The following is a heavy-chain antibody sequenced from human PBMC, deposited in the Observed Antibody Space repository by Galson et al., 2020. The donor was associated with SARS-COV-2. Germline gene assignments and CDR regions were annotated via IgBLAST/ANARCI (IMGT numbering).Heavy chain of an antibody. CDR1: GVTVYNNY. Sequence: GGSLRLSCVASGVTVYNNYMSWVRHAPGKGLECVSIIYSNGDTYYADSVKGRFIVSRDRSKNTLFLQMTSLRAEDTALYYCARNQVVTPLGYWGQGTLVTVSS. J-gene: IGHJ4*02. CDR3: ARNQVVTPLGY. D-gene: IGHD2-21*02. CDR2: IYSNGDT. V-gene: IGHV3-66*01.